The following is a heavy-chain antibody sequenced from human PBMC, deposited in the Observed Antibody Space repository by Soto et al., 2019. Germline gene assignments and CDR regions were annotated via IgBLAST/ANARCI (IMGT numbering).Heavy chain of an antibody. J-gene: IGHJ4*02. CDR1: GTTFSTHG. D-gene: IGHD1-1*01. CDR3: ARSGGTYYFDH. CDR2: FVPMFSSS. V-gene: IGHV1-69*01. Sequence: QVQLVQSGAEVKKPGSSVKVSCKASGTTFSTHGIHWVRQAPGQGLEWMGGFVPMFSSSNYAQKFQGRLTIVADESTNSAYMELSSLRADDSAIYYCARSGGTYYFDHWGQGTLVTVSS.